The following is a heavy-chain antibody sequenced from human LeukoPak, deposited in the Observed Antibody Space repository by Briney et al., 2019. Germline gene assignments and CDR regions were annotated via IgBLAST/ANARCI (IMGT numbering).Heavy chain of an antibody. Sequence: SETLSLTCTVSGSSISSSVYFWAWLRQPPGKGLEWIGSIYYSGTTYYNPSLQSRVTIFVDTSKNQFSLKLSSVTAADTAVYYCARHDWVYWGQGTLVTVSS. J-gene: IGHJ4*02. D-gene: IGHD2-21*01. CDR3: ARHDWVY. CDR2: IYYSGTT. CDR1: GSSISSSVYF. V-gene: IGHV4-39*01.